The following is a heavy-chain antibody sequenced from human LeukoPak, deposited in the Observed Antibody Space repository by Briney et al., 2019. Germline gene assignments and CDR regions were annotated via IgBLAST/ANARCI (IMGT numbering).Heavy chain of an antibody. CDR2: ISGSGGST. D-gene: IGHD3-9*01. V-gene: IGHV3-23*01. J-gene: IGHJ4*02. CDR1: GFTFSSYW. CDR3: AKADYDILTGYYHPFDY. Sequence: GGSLRLSCAAPGFTFSSYWMSWVRQAPGKGLEWVSAISGSGGSTYYADSVKGRFTISRDNSKNTLYLQMNSLRAEDTAVYYCAKADYDILTGYYHPFDYWGQGTLVTVSS.